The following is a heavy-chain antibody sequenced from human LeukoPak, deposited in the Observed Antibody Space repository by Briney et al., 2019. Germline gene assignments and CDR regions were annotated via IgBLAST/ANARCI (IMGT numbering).Heavy chain of an antibody. CDR2: ISSSSSYI. CDR3: ARDLSSVGFDP. D-gene: IGHD6-19*01. Sequence: GGSLRLSCAASGFTFSDYEMNWVRQAPGKGLEWVSSISSSSSYIYYADSVKGRFTISRDNAKNSLYLQMNSLRAEDTAVYYCARDLSSVGFDPWGQGTLVTVSS. V-gene: IGHV3-21*01. CDR1: GFTFSDYE. J-gene: IGHJ5*02.